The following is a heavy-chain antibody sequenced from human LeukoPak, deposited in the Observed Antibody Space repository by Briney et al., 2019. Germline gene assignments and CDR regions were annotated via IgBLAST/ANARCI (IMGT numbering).Heavy chain of an antibody. CDR1: GFTFTDYY. Sequence: GGSLRLSCAASGFTFTDYYMSWIRQAPGKGLVWVSRINSDGRTASYADSVKGRFTISRDNAENTVFLQMNSLRVEDTAVYYCASGPWELDYWGQGTLVTVSS. D-gene: IGHD1-26*01. J-gene: IGHJ4*02. V-gene: IGHV3-74*01. CDR2: INSDGRTA. CDR3: ASGPWELDY.